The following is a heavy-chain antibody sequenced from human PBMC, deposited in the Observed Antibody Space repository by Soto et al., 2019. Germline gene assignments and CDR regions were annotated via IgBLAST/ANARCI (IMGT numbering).Heavy chain of an antibody. D-gene: IGHD3-10*01. V-gene: IGHV3-48*02. CDR1: GFTFSSYK. CDR2: ISGSTRTI. Sequence: EVQVVESGGDLLQRGGSRRLSCQASGFTFSSYKMNWVAQVPGRGLEWVAFISGSTRTIYFADFVRGRVTVSRDNAKNSLYLQINSLRDEDTAVYYCARDLGSREGFDIWGQGTMVTVSS. CDR3: ARDLGSREGFDI. J-gene: IGHJ3*02.